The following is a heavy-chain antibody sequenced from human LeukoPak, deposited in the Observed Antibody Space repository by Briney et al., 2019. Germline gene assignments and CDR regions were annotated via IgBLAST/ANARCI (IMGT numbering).Heavy chain of an antibody. CDR1: GFTSSTYA. D-gene: IGHD4-23*01. J-gene: IGHJ4*02. CDR3: ARAEGYGGELDS. CDR2: IPYDGSNK. V-gene: IGHV3-30*04. Sequence: GGSLRLSCAASGFTSSTYAMHWVRQAPGKGLEWVAVIPYDGSNKYYADSVKGRFTISRENSKNRLYLQMNSLRAEDTAVYYCARAEGYGGELDSWGQGTLVTVSS.